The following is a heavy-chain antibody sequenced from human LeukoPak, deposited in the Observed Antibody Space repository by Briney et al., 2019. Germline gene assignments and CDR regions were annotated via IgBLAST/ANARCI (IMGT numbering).Heavy chain of an antibody. D-gene: IGHD3-3*01. J-gene: IGHJ4*02. CDR2: ISSSSSTI. V-gene: IGHV3-48*01. CDR1: GFTFSSYS. Sequence: GGSLRLSCAASGFTFSSYSMNWVRQAPGKGLEWVSYISSSSSTIYYADSVKGRFTISRDNAKNSLYLQMNSLRAEDTAVYYCARDGRFEFYYDFWSSYYDYWGQGTLVTVSS. CDR3: ARDGRFEFYYDFWSSYYDY.